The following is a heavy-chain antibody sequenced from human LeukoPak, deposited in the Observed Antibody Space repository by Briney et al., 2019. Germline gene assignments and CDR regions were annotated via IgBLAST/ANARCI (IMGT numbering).Heavy chain of an antibody. Sequence: GASVKVSCKASGGTFSSYAISWVRQAPGQGLEWMGGIIPIFGTANYAQKFQGRVTITTDESTSIAYMELSSLRSEDTAVYYCARERGSYYDFWSGSKPPENWFDPWGQGTLVTVSS. CDR2: IIPIFGTA. CDR1: GGTFSSYA. CDR3: ARERGSYYDFWSGSKPPENWFDP. D-gene: IGHD3-3*01. J-gene: IGHJ5*02. V-gene: IGHV1-69*05.